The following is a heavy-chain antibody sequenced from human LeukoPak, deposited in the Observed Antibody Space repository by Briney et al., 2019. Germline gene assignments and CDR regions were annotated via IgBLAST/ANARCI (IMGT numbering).Heavy chain of an antibody. V-gene: IGHV3-53*01. CDR3: ANGRRSGDDFLDY. CDR1: EFTLSSAW. Sequence: GGSLRLSCVASEFTLSSAWVTWVRRAPGKGLEWVASIGSTGNRYYADSVKGRFIISRDNSKNTVYLQMNSLRAEDTAVYYCANGRRSGDDFLDYWGQGTLVTVSS. J-gene: IGHJ4*02. CDR2: IGSTGNR. D-gene: IGHD3-10*01.